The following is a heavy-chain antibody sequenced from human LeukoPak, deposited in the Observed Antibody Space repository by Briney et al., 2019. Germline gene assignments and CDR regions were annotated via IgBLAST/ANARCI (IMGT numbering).Heavy chain of an antibody. CDR1: GGSISSYY. CDR3: GRHARVTIFEGRFDY. J-gene: IGHJ4*02. V-gene: IGHV4-59*08. Sequence: PSASLSLTCTVSGGSISSYYWSWIRQPPGKGLEWIGCINYSGSTDNNPSLKSRVTMSVDTSKNQFSLKLSSVTAADTAVYYCGRHARVTIFEGRFDYWGQGALVTVSS. D-gene: IGHD3-3*01. CDR2: INYSGST.